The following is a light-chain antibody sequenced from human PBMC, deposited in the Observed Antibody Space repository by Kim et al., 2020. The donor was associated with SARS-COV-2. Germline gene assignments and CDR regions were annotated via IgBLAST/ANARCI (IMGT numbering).Light chain of an antibody. CDR1: SSNIGSKY. V-gene: IGLV1-47*01. Sequence: QRITTSCSAGSSNIGSKYVFWYQQLPGTAPTLLIYRNNQRPSGVPAGFSGSKSGTSASLAISGLRSEDEADYYCAAWDDSLSGNWVFGGGTQLTVL. J-gene: IGLJ3*02. CDR3: AAWDDSLSGNWV. CDR2: RNN.